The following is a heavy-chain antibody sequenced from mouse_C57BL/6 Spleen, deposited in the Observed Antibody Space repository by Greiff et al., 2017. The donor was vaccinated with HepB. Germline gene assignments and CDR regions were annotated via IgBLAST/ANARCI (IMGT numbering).Heavy chain of an antibody. CDR2: IDPSDSYT. V-gene: IGHV1-69*01. J-gene: IGHJ2*01. D-gene: IGHD4-1*01. CDR3: ARLGDLTGTSFDY. Sequence: QVQLQQPGAELVMPGASVKLSCKASGYTFTSYWMHWVKQRPGQGLEWIGEIDPSDSYTNYNQKFKGKSTLTVDKSSSTAYMQLSSLTSEDSAVYYCARLGDLTGTSFDYWGQGTTLTVSS. CDR1: GYTFTSYW.